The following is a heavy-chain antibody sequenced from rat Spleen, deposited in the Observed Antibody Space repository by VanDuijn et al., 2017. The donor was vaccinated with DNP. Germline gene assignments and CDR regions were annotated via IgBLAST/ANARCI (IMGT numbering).Heavy chain of an antibody. CDR1: GFTFSKSA. D-gene: IGHD1-12*02. V-gene: IGHV5-29*01. J-gene: IGHJ3*01. Sequence: EVQLVESGGDLVQPGRSLKISCEASGFTFSKSAMAWVRQAPTEGLEWVAAISFDGSSTYYRDSVKGRFTISRDNAKSTLYLQMDSLTSEHTATYYCARLFGYDGTYYYGWFAYWGQGTLVTVSS. CDR3: ARLFGYDGTYYYGWFAY. CDR2: ISFDGSST.